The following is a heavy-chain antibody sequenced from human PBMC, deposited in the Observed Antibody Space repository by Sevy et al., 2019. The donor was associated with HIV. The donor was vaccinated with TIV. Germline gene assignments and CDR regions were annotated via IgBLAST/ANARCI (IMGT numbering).Heavy chain of an antibody. CDR3: ARECFYCSGGSCYESWFDP. CDR2: INPNSGGT. Sequence: ASVKVSCKASGYTFTGYYMHWVRQAPGQGLEWMGRINPNSGGTNYAQKFQGRVTMTRDTSISTAYMELSRLRSDDTAVYYCARECFYCSGGSCYESWFDPWGQGTLVTVSS. D-gene: IGHD2-15*01. V-gene: IGHV1-2*06. J-gene: IGHJ5*02. CDR1: GYTFTGYY.